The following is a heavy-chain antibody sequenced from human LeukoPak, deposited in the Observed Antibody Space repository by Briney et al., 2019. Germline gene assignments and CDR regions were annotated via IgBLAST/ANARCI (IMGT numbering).Heavy chain of an antibody. CDR3: ARGFGELRFDY. Sequence: GESLKISCKASGYSFSTYWITWVRQMPGKGLEWMGIIYPDDSDTRYSPSFQGQVTISADKSISTAYLQWSSLKASDTAMYYCARGFGELRFDYWGQGTLVTVSS. D-gene: IGHD3-10*01. CDR2: IYPDDSDT. V-gene: IGHV5-51*01. J-gene: IGHJ4*02. CDR1: GYSFSTYW.